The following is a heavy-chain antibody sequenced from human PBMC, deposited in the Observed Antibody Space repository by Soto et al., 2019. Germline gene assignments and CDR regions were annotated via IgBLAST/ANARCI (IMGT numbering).Heavy chain of an antibody. Sequence: QVQVVQSGGEVKEPGASVRVSCKTSGYIFTSYGITWVRQAPGQGLEWLGWISPYDDNTNYAQNRKGRVRMSTDTSTRTACMELRNLRSDDTGVYYCARGGYYDSSGSRNYHYYGMEVWGQGTTITVS. D-gene: IGHD3-22*01. CDR1: GYIFTSYG. CDR3: ARGGYYDSSGSRNYHYYGMEV. CDR2: ISPYDDNT. J-gene: IGHJ6*02. V-gene: IGHV1-18*01.